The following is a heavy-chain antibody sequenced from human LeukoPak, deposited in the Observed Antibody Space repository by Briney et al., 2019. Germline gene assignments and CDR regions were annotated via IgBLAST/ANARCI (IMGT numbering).Heavy chain of an antibody. CDR2: IIPIFGTA. Sequence: GASVKVSCKASGGTFSSYAISWVRQAPGQGLEWMGGIIPIFGTANYAQKFQGRVTITTDESTSTAYMELSSLRSEDTAVYYCALDLGYCSSTSCTSPYYYYMDVWGKGTTVTVSS. CDR1: GGTFSSYA. V-gene: IGHV1-69*05. J-gene: IGHJ6*03. D-gene: IGHD2-2*01. CDR3: ALDLGYCSSTSCTSPYYYYMDV.